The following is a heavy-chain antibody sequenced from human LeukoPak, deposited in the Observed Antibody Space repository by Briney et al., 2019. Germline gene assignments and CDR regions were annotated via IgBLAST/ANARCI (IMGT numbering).Heavy chain of an antibody. CDR2: IIPILDMA. D-gene: IGHD5-18*01. V-gene: IGHV1-69*04. J-gene: IGHJ4*02. Sequence: ASVKVSCKASGYTFTSYGISWVRQAPGQGLEWMGRIIPILDMANYAHNFQGRVTFTADKSTSTAYMELSSLRSEDTAVYYCARDLSDTAMVSFDYWGQGTLVTVSS. CDR3: ARDLSDTAMVSFDY. CDR1: GYTFTSYG.